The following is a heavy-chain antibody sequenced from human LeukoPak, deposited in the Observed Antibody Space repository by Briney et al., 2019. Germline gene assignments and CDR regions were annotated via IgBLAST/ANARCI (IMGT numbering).Heavy chain of an antibody. D-gene: IGHD6-13*01. V-gene: IGHV4-30-4*08. J-gene: IGHJ4*02. CDR2: IYYSGST. Sequence: SQTLALTCTVSGGSISGDYYWSWIRQPPGKGLEWIGYIYYSGSTFYNPSLKRRVTIPVDTSKNQFSLKLSSVTAADTAVYYCARGDMYSSSWSNWGQGTLVTVSS. CDR3: ARGDMYSSSWSN. CDR1: GGSISGDYY.